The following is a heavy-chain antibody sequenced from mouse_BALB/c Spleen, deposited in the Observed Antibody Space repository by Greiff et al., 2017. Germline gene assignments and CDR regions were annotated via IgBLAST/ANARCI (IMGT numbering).Heavy chain of an antibody. Sequence: EVQLVESGGGLVQPGGSRKLSCAASGFTFSSFGMHWVRQAPEKGLEWVAYISSGSSTIYYADTVKCRFTISRDNPKNTLFLQMTSLRSEDTAMYYCARPGGSSVLGYWGQGTTLTVSS. CDR2: ISSGSSTI. J-gene: IGHJ2*01. D-gene: IGHD1-1*01. V-gene: IGHV5-17*02. CDR3: ARPGGSSVLGY. CDR1: GFTFSSFG.